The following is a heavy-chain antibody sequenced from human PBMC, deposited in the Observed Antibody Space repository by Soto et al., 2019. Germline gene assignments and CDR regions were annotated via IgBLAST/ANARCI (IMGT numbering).Heavy chain of an antibody. CDR2: IIPVFQTA. Sequence: QEQLVQSGAEVKKPGSSVKVSCKASGGLFSSYPISWVRQVPGQGLEWMGGIIPVFQTAYYTQRFQGRVKITADEPTNTPYMELSSLRSEYTAIYYGARVVSGYTWFNEFWGKGTLVTVSS. CDR1: GGLFSSYP. J-gene: IGHJ4*02. CDR3: ARVVSGYTWFNEF. V-gene: IGHV1-69*01. D-gene: IGHD3-22*01.